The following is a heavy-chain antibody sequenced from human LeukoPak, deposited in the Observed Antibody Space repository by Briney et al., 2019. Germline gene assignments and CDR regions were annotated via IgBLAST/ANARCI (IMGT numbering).Heavy chain of an antibody. Sequence: PGGSLRLSCVASGFTFSSYSMNWVRQAPGKGLEWISGISGSGASTYYADSVKGRFTISRDDSRNTLYLQMNSLRGDDTAVYYCAKDVGKWESLHFFDFWGQGTLVTVSS. V-gene: IGHV3-23*01. D-gene: IGHD1-26*01. CDR3: AKDVGKWESLHFFDF. CDR2: ISGSGAST. J-gene: IGHJ4*02. CDR1: GFTFSSYS.